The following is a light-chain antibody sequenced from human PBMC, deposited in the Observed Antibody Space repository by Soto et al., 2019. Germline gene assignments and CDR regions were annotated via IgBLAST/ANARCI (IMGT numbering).Light chain of an antibody. CDR3: QQRSNWPPIT. CDR1: QSVSSY. J-gene: IGKJ5*01. CDR2: DAS. V-gene: IGKV3-11*01. Sequence: EIVLTQSPVTLSLSPGERATLSCRASQSVSSYLAWYQQKPGQAPRLLIYDASTRATGIPARFSGGGSGTDFTLTIDNLEPEDFAIYYCQQRSNWPPITFGQGTRLEIK.